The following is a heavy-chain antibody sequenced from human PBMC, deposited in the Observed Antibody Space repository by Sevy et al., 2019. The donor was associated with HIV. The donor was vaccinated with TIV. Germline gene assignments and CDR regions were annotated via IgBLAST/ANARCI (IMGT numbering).Heavy chain of an antibody. J-gene: IGHJ4*02. Sequence: LSLTCAASGFTVSSNYMSWVRQAPGKGLEWVSIIYTGGSTYYADSVKGRFTISRDNSKNTLYLQMNSLRAEDTAVYYCARAGGDYPDYWGQGTLVTVSS. V-gene: IGHV3-66*01. CDR2: IYTGGST. CDR1: GFTVSSNY. D-gene: IGHD4-17*01. CDR3: ARAGGDYPDY.